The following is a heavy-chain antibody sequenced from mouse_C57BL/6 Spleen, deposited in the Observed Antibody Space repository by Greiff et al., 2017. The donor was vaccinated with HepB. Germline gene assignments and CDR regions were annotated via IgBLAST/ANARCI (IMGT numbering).Heavy chain of an antibody. D-gene: IGHD1-1*01. CDR2: IYPRSGNT. CDR1: GYTFTSYG. J-gene: IGHJ1*03. CDR3: ARKGTTVGGGYFDV. Sequence: QVQLQQSGAELARPGASVKLSCKASGYTFTSYGISWVKQRTGQGLEWIGEIYPRSGNTYYNEKFKGKATLTADKSSSTAYMELRSLTSEDSAVYFCARKGTTVGGGYFDVWGTGTTVTVSS. V-gene: IGHV1-81*01.